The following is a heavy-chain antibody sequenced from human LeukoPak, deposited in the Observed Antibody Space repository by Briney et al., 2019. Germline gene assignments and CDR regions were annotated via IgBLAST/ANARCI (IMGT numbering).Heavy chain of an antibody. CDR3: ARALRGYGDYPLDY. D-gene: IGHD4-17*01. Sequence: SETLSLTCSVSGDSIASTIYYWSWIRQHPGTGLEWIGYIYYSGSTYYNPSLKSRVTISVDTSKNQFSLKLSSVTAADTAVYYCARALRGYGDYPLDYWGQGTLVTVSS. J-gene: IGHJ4*02. CDR2: IYYSGST. V-gene: IGHV4-31*03. CDR1: GDSIASTIYY.